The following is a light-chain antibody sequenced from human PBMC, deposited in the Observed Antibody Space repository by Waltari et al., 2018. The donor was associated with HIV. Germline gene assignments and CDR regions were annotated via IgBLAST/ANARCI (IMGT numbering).Light chain of an antibody. Sequence: EIVLTQSPGTLSLSPGERATLSCRASQSVTTYLAWYQQKPGQAPSLLIYGASSRATGIPDRFSGSGSGTDFTLTISRLEPEDFAMFYCQQYAGSPLTFGGGTKVEIK. V-gene: IGKV3-20*01. J-gene: IGKJ4*01. CDR1: QSVTTY. CDR3: QQYAGSPLT. CDR2: GAS.